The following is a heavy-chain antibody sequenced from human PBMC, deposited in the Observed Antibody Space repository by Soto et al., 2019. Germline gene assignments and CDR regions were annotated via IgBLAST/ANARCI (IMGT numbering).Heavy chain of an antibody. Sequence: QVQLQESGPGLVKPSGTLSLTCAVSGGSISSSNWWSWVRQPPGKGLAWIGEIYHSGSTNYNPSLKSRVTISVDKSKNQFSLKLSSVTAADTAVYYCARDCSSTSCYGGGGYYFDYWGQGTLVTVSS. J-gene: IGHJ4*02. V-gene: IGHV4-4*02. CDR2: IYHSGST. CDR3: ARDCSSTSCYGGGGYYFDY. D-gene: IGHD2-2*01. CDR1: GGSISSSNW.